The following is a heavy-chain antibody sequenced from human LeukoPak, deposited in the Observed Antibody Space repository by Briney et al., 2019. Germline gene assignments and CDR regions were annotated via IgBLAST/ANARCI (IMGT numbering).Heavy chain of an antibody. V-gene: IGHV3-48*04. Sequence: GGSLRLSCAASGLTFSSYGMSWVRQAPGKGLEWVSYISSSGSTIYYADSVKGRFTISRDNAKNSLYLQMNSLRAEDTAVYYCARDRYWGSSSFGVYFDYWGQGTLVTVSS. J-gene: IGHJ4*02. CDR1: GLTFSSYG. CDR2: ISSSGSTI. CDR3: ARDRYWGSSSFGVYFDY. D-gene: IGHD6-6*01.